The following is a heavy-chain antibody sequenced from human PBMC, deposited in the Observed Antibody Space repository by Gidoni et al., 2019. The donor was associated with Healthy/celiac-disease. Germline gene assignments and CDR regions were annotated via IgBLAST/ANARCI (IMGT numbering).Heavy chain of an antibody. Sequence: QVQLQESGPGLVKPSGTLSLTCAVSGGSISSSNWWSWVRQPPGKGLEWIGEIYHSGSTNYNPSLKSRVTISVDKSKNQFSLKLSSVTAADTAVYYCARVGGYCSSTSCYNYYYMDVWGKGTTVTVSS. J-gene: IGHJ6*03. V-gene: IGHV4-4*02. D-gene: IGHD2-2*02. CDR3: ARVGGYCSSTSCYNYYYMDV. CDR2: IYHSGST. CDR1: GGSISSSNW.